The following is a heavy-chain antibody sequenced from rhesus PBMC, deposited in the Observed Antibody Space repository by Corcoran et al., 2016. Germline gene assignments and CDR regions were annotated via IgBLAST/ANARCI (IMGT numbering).Heavy chain of an antibody. CDR1: GGSISDNYR. J-gene: IGHJ4*01. CDR2: SYGSTTNT. Sequence: QVQLQESGPGVVKPSETLSLTCDVSGGSISDNYRWSWIRQPPGKGLEWIGYSYGSTTNTNYNPSLKSRVTISRDTFKNQFSLKLTSVTAADTAVYYCARELTAGTASKAFDYWGQGVLVTVSS. V-gene: IGHV4S10*01. CDR3: ARELTAGTASKAFDY. D-gene: IGHD5-24*01.